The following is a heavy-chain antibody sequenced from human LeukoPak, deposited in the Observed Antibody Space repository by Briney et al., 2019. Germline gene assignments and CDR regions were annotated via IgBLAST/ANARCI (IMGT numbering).Heavy chain of an antibody. CDR3: ARDLGYDYVWGSYRYRG. D-gene: IGHD3-16*02. Sequence: SGGSLRLSCAASGFTFSSYEVNWVRQAPGKGLEWISYISSSGNTIYYADSVKGRFTISRDNTKNSLYLEMNSLRAEDTAVYYCARDLGYDYVWGSYRYRGWGQGTLVTVSS. V-gene: IGHV3-48*03. J-gene: IGHJ4*02. CDR1: GFTFSSYE. CDR2: ISSSGNTI.